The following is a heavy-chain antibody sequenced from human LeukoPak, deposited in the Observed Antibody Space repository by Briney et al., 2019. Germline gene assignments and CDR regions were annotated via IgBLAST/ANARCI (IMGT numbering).Heavy chain of an antibody. D-gene: IGHD2-15*01. CDR2: ISYDGSNK. V-gene: IGHV3-30-3*01. CDR1: GFTFSSYA. CDR3: AREADCSGGSCYSGFDY. Sequence: GRSLRLSCAASGFTFSSYAMHWVRQAPGKGLEWVAFISYDGSNKYYADPVKGRFTISRDNSKNTLYLQMNSLRAEDTAVYYCAREADCSGGSCYSGFDYWGQGILVIVSS. J-gene: IGHJ4*02.